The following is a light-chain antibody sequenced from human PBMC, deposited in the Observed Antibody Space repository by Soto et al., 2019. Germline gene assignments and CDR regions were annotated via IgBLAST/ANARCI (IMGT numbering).Light chain of an antibody. Sequence: DIQMTQSPSTLSASVGDRVTITCRASENINKWLAWYQQRPGTVPKLLIYQASNLESGVPARFSGSGSGTDFTLTISSLQPEDVATYYCQKYNSAPSFGGGTKVDIK. CDR3: QKYNSAPS. CDR2: QAS. CDR1: ENINKW. V-gene: IGKV1-5*03. J-gene: IGKJ4*01.